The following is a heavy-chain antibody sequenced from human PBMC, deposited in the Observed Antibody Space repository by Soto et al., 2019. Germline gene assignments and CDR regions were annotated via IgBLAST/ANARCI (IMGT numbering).Heavy chain of an antibody. D-gene: IGHD4-17*01. V-gene: IGHV3-30-3*01. CDR2: ISYDGSNK. CDR3: VMTTVTYYYYGMDV. CDR1: GFTFSSYA. J-gene: IGHJ6*02. Sequence: QVQLVESGGGVVQPGRSLRLSCAASGFTFSSYAMHWVRQAPGKGLEWVAVISYDGSNKYYADSVKGRFTISRDNSKNTLYLQMNSLRAEDTAVYYCVMTTVTYYYYGMDVWGQGTTVTVSS.